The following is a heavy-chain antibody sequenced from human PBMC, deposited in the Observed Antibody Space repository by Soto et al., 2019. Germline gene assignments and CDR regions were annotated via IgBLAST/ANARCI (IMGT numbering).Heavy chain of an antibody. CDR3: ARHTYYDFWSVDTPLDY. V-gene: IGHV4-4*02. J-gene: IGHJ4*02. CDR1: GGSISSSHW. Sequence: QVQLQESGPGLVKPSGTLSLTCAVSGGSISSSHWWSWVRQHTGKGLEWIGAMYHSGSTNYNPSLKSRVTMSGDKSKNQFSLKLGSVNAADTAVYYCARHTYYDFWSVDTPLDYWGQGTLVTVSS. D-gene: IGHD3-3*01. CDR2: MYHSGST.